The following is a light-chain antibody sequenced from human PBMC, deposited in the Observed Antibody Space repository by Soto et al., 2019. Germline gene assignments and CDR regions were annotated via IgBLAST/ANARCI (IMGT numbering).Light chain of an antibody. CDR1: QSVSSN. CDR2: GAS. J-gene: IGKJ1*01. CDR3: QQYNEWPRT. Sequence: EIVMTQSPATLSVSPGESATLSCRASQSVSSNLAWYHQKPGQAPRLLIYGASTRATGIPARFSGSGSGTGFTLTISSRQSEDFAVYYCQQYNEWPRTFGQGTKVEI. V-gene: IGKV3-15*01.